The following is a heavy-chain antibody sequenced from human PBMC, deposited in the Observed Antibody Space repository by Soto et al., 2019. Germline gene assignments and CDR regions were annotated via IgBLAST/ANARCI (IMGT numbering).Heavy chain of an antibody. V-gene: IGHV4-30-2*01. J-gene: IGHJ5*02. Sequence: QLQLQESGSGRVKPSQTLSLTCTVSGDSISSGAYSWSWIRQPPGKGLEWIGCIYHGGSTYYSPSLKGRVTMSVDRSKNQFSLNLSSVAAADTAVYYCARGGSYLNWFDPWGQGTLVTVSS. CDR2: IYHGGST. D-gene: IGHD3-16*01. CDR3: ARGGSYLNWFDP. CDR1: GDSISSGAYS.